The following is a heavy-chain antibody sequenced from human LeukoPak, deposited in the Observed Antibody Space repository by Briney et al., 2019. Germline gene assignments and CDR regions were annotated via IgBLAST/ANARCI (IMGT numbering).Heavy chain of an antibody. D-gene: IGHD3-22*01. CDR2: ISGSGGST. CDR3: AKDQVWIVVGSFDY. CDR1: GFTFSSYA. J-gene: IGHJ4*02. V-gene: IGHV3-23*01. Sequence: GESLKISCAASGFTFSSYAMSWVRQAPGKGLEWVSGISGSGGSTYYADSVKGRFTISRDNSKNTLYLQMTSLRAEDTAVYYCAKDQVWIVVGSFDYWGQGTLVTVSS.